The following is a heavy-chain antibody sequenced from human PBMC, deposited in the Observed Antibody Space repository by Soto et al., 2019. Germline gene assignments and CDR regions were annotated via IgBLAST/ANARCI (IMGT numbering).Heavy chain of an antibody. CDR1: GFTFSSYA. V-gene: IGHV3-23*01. J-gene: IGHJ5*02. D-gene: IGHD6-19*01. CDR2: ISGSGGST. CDR3: AKDQQLSSGWYGWFDP. Sequence: EVQLLESGGGLVQPGGSLRLSCAASGFTFSSYAMSWVRQAPGKGLEWVSAISGSGGSTYYADSVQGRFTISRDNSKNTLYLQMNSLRAEDTAVYYCAKDQQLSSGWYGWFDPWGQGTLVTVSS.